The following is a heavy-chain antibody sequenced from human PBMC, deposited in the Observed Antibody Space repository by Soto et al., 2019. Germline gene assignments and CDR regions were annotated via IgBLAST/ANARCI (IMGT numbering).Heavy chain of an antibody. D-gene: IGHD6-13*01. CDR2: ISYDGSNK. CDR3: ARTISDSSSWYDWFDP. J-gene: IGHJ5*02. CDR1: GFTFSSYA. V-gene: IGHV3-30-3*01. Sequence: QVQLVESGGGVVQPGRSLRLSCAASGFTFSSYAMHWVRQAPGKGLEWVAVISYDGSNKYYADSVKGRFTISRDNSKNTLYLQMNSLRAEDTAVYYCARTISDSSSWYDWFDPWGQGTLVTVSS.